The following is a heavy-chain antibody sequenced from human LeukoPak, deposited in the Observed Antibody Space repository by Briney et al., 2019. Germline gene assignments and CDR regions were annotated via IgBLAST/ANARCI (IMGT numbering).Heavy chain of an antibody. CDR3: ARASYDSSGYYPFDY. CDR2: IYTSGGT. Sequence: SETLSLTCTVSGDSISSGDYYWSWTRQPAGKGLEWIGRIYTSGGTNYNPSLESRVTISVDTSKNQFSLMLSSMTAADTAVYYCARASYDSSGYYPFDYWGQGTLVTVSS. J-gene: IGHJ4*02. CDR1: GDSISSGDYY. V-gene: IGHV4-61*02. D-gene: IGHD3-22*01.